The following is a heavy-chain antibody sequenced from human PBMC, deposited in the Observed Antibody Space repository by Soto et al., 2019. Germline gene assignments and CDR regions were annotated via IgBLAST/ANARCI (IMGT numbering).Heavy chain of an antibody. CDR1: GFTFSSYA. CDR3: AKGQDYDFWSGFPPTIWFHP. CDR2: ISGSGGST. J-gene: IGHJ5*02. D-gene: IGHD3-3*01. V-gene: IGHV3-23*01. Sequence: PGGSLRLSCAASGFTFSSYAMSWVRQAPGKGLEWVSGISGSGGSTYYADSVKGRFTISRDNSKNTVYLQMNSPRAEDTAVYYCAKGQDYDFWSGFPPTIWFHPWGQGTLVAVSS.